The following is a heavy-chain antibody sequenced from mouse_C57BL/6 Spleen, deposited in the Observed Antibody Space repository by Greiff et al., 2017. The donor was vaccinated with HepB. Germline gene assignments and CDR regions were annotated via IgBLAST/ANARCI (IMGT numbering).Heavy chain of an antibody. CDR3: ARILLRYGAMDY. CDR1: GYAFSSSW. D-gene: IGHD1-1*01. Sequence: QVQLKQSGPELVKPGASVKISCKASGYAFSSSWMNWVKQRPGKGLEWIGRIYPGDGDTNYNGKFKGKATLTADKSSSTAYMQLSSLTSEDSAVYFCARILLRYGAMDYWGQGTSVTVSS. V-gene: IGHV1-82*01. J-gene: IGHJ4*01. CDR2: IYPGDGDT.